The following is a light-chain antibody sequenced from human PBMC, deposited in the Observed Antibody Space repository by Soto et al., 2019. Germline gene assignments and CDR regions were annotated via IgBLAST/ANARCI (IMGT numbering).Light chain of an antibody. J-gene: IGLJ2*01. V-gene: IGLV4-69*01. CDR3: QTWGTGIQV. Sequence: QPVLTKSPSASASLGASVKLTCTLSSGHSSYAIAWHQQQPEKGPRYLMKLNSDGSHSKGDGIPDRFSGSSSGAERYLTISSLQSEDEADYYCQTWGTGIQVFGGGTKLTV. CDR1: SGHSSYA. CDR2: LNSDGSH.